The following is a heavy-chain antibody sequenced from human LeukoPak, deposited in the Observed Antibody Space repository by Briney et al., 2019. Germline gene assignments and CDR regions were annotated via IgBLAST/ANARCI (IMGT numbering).Heavy chain of an antibody. D-gene: IGHD3-22*01. J-gene: IGHJ3*02. V-gene: IGHV4-39*01. CDR3: ADTSDAFDI. CDR1: GGSISSSSYY. CDR2: IYYSGST. Sequence: PSETLSLTCTVSGGSISSSSYYWGWIRQPPGKGLEWIGSIYYSGSTYYNPSLKSRVTISVGTSKNQFSLKLSSVTAADTAVYYCADTSDAFDIWGQGTMVTVSS.